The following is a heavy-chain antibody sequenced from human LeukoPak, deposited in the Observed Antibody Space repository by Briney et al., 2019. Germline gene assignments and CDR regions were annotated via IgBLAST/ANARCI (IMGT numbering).Heavy chain of an antibody. V-gene: IGHV3-23*01. J-gene: IGHJ4*02. D-gene: IGHD2-21*02. CDR1: GLTFSNYA. CDR3: EKDLGGSGDYRPY. CDR2: ISTAGTNT. Sequence: PGGSLRLSCAAFGLTFSNYAMTWVRQAPGKGLEWVSGISTAGTNTYYADSVKGRFTISRDNSKNTLYLQMNSLSAEDTAVYYCEKDLGGSGDYRPYWGQGSVVTVSS.